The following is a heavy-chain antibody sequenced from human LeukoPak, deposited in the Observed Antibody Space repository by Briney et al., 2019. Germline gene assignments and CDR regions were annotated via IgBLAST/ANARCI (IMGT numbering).Heavy chain of an antibody. Sequence: GASVKVSCKASGYTFTSYGISWVRQAPGQGLEWMGWISAYNGNTNYAQKLQGRVTITTDESTSTAYMELSSLRSEDTAVYYCARAIRRARYSSSYDAFDIWGQGTMVTVSS. CDR3: ARAIRRARYSSSYDAFDI. V-gene: IGHV1-18*01. D-gene: IGHD6-6*01. CDR1: GYTFTSYG. CDR2: ISAYNGNT. J-gene: IGHJ3*02.